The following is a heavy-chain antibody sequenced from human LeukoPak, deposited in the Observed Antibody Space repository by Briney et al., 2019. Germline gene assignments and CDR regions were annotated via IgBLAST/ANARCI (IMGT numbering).Heavy chain of an antibody. CDR2: IKQDGSEK. CDR1: GFTFSNYW. D-gene: IGHD2-8*02. J-gene: IGHJ4*02. V-gene: IGHV3-7*01. CDR3: ARAPATNEWRCMDY. Sequence: GGSLRLSCAASGFTFSNYWMGWVRQAPGKGLEWVANIKQDGSEKRYVDPVKGRFTISRDNAKNSLYLQMNSLRAEDTAVYYCARAPATNEWRCMDYWGQGTLVTVSS.